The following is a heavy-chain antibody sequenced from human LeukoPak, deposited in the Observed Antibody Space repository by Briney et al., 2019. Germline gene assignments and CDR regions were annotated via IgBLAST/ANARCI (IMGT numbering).Heavy chain of an antibody. Sequence: GGPLRLCCAASGFTFSCYEMKWVRQARGGGLELVSYISSSGSTIYYADYVKGRFTISSNNAKNSLSLQTNSQRGEDTGVYYCERARPALGAFDIWGQGTMVTVSS. CDR3: ERARPALGAFDI. CDR2: ISSSGSTI. V-gene: IGHV3-48*03. CDR1: GFTFSCYE. J-gene: IGHJ3*02. D-gene: IGHD1-14*01.